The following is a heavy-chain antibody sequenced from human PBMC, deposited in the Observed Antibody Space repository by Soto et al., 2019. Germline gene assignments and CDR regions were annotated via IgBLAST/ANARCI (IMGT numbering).Heavy chain of an antibody. CDR3: ARSGYSYGPNPLLY. D-gene: IGHD5-18*01. V-gene: IGHV4-31*03. J-gene: IGHJ4*02. CDR2: IYYSGST. CDR1: GGSISSGGYY. Sequence: PSETLSLTFTVSGGSISSGGYYWSWIRQHPGKGLEWIGYIYYSGSTYYNPSLKSRVTISVDTSKNQLSLKLSSVTAADTAVYYCARSGYSYGPNPLLYWGQGTLVTVS.